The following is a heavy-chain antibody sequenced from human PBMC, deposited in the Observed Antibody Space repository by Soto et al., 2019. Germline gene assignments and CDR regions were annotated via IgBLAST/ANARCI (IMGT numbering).Heavy chain of an antibody. CDR3: ARNNYDKGVDYLDL. J-gene: IGHJ4*02. V-gene: IGHV1-2*02. CDR1: GYTFNDYF. D-gene: IGHD3-22*01. Sequence: ASVKVSCKASGYTFNDYFIHWVRQAPGQGLEWMGWINPNSGDTKYAQKFQGRVTMTRDMSISTAHMELSRLRSDDTAAYYCARNNYDKGVDYLDLWGQGTPVTVSS. CDR2: INPNSGDT.